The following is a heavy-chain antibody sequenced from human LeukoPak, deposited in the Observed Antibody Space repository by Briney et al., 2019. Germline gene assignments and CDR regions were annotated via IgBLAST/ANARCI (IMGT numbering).Heavy chain of an antibody. V-gene: IGHV4-59*08. CDR3: ARQSGAGTPSGTY. D-gene: IGHD6-13*01. CDR2: ISYSGSA. Sequence: SETLSLTCTVSGGSISSNYWSWIRQPPGKDLEWIGYISYSGSADYNPSLKSRVTISVDTSKNQFSLKLSSVTAADTAVYYCARQSGAGTPSGTYWGQGTLVTVSA. CDR1: GGSISSNY. J-gene: IGHJ4*02.